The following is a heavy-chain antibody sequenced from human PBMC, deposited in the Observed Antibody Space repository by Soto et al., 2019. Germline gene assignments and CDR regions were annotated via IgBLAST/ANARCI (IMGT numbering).Heavy chain of an antibody. CDR1: GFTFSSYA. D-gene: IGHD4-4*01. CDR2: ISGRGGST. V-gene: IGHV3-23*01. Sequence: EVQLLESGGGLVQPGGSLSLSCAASGFTFSSYAMSWVRQAPGKGLEWVSAISGRGGSTYSAASVKGRFTISRDNSKNTLYLQMNSLRAEATAVYYCAKWGSNSPYYFDYWGQGTLVTVSS. CDR3: AKWGSNSPYYFDY. J-gene: IGHJ4*02.